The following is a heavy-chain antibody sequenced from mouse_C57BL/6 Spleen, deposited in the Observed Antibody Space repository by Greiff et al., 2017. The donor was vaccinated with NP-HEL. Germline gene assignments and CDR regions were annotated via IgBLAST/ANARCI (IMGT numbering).Heavy chain of an antibody. J-gene: IGHJ1*03. V-gene: IGHV1-66*01. CDR1: GYSFTSYY. D-gene: IGHD1-1*01. CDR2: IYPGSGNT. CDR3: ASPHYYGSSYGWYFDV. Sequence: QVQLQQSGPELVKPGASVKISCKASGYSFTSYYIHWVKQRPGQGLEWIGWIYPGSGNTTYNEKFKGKATLTADTSSSTAYMQLSSLTSEDSAVYYCASPHYYGSSYGWYFDVWGTGTTVTVSS.